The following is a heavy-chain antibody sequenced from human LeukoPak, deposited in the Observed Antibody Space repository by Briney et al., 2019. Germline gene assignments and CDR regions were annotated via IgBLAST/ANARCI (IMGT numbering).Heavy chain of an antibody. Sequence: SETLSLTCTVSGDSISSSNYYWGWIRQPPGKGLEWIGSIYYSGITYYNPSLKTRVTISVDTSRNQFSLKLSSVTAADTAVYYCARLSGYSSGYNYYYYMDVWGKGTTVTVSS. D-gene: IGHD6-19*01. CDR1: GDSISSSNYY. CDR3: ARLSGYSSGYNYYYYMDV. V-gene: IGHV4-39*01. CDR2: IYYSGIT. J-gene: IGHJ6*03.